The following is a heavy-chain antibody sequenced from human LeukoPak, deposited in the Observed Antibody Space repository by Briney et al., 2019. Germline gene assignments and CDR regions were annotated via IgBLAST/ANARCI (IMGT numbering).Heavy chain of an antibody. Sequence: GGSLRLSCAASGFTVSSNYMSWVRQAPGKGLEWVSVIYSGGSTYYADSVKGRFTISRDNSKNTLYLQMNSLRAEDTAVYYCARDPHYDFWSGYFYYGMDVWGQGTTVTVSS. CDR3: ARDPHYDFWSGYFYYGMDV. V-gene: IGHV3-53*01. CDR2: IYSGGST. J-gene: IGHJ6*02. D-gene: IGHD3-3*01. CDR1: GFTVSSNY.